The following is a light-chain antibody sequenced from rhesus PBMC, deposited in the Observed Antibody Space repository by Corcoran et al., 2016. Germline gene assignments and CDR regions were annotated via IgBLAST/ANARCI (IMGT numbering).Light chain of an antibody. CDR1: SDDVGNSDD. Sequence: QSALTQPRSVSKSLGQSVTISCTGTSDDVGNSDDISWYQQHSDTAPRLLIYDVYKRPAGISARFSASKSANTASLTISGLQAEDEADYYGCSYRSGNTYIFGGGTRLAVL. V-gene: IGLV2S9*01. J-gene: IGLJ1*01. CDR2: DVY. CDR3: CSYRSGNTYI.